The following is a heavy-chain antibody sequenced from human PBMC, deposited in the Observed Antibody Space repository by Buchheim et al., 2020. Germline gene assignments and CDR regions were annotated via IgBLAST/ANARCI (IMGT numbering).Heavy chain of an antibody. CDR2: IYSGGST. V-gene: IGHV3-66*01. Sequence: EEQLVESGGGLVQPGGSLRLSCAASGFTVSSNYMSWVRQAPGKGLEWVSVIYSGGSTDYADSVKGRFTISRDNSKNTLYLHMNSLRAEDTAVYYCAREPIAARPGWFDPWGQGTL. J-gene: IGHJ5*02. D-gene: IGHD6-6*01. CDR1: GFTVSSNY. CDR3: AREPIAARPGWFDP.